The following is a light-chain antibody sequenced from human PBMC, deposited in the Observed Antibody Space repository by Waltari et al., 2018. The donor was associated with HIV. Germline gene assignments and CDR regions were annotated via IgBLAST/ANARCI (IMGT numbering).Light chain of an antibody. Sequence: QSALTQPPSASGSPGQSVTISCTGTSSDVGGYNYVSWYQQHPGKAPELMMYDVSQRPSGVPARFSGSKSGNTASLTVSGLQAEDEGDYYCSSYAGSDKRVFGGGTKLTVL. CDR2: DVS. V-gene: IGLV2-8*01. CDR1: SSDVGGYNY. CDR3: SSYAGSDKRV. J-gene: IGLJ3*02.